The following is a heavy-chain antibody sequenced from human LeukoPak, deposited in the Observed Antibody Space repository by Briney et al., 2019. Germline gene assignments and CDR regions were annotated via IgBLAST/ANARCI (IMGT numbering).Heavy chain of an antibody. V-gene: IGHV1-18*04. Sequence: GASVKVSCKASGYTFTSYYMHWVRQAPGQGLEWMGWISAYNGNTNYAQKLQGRVTMTTDTSTSTAYMELRSLRSDDTAVYYCARFIKLGSRNWFDPWGQGTLVTVSS. D-gene: IGHD7-27*01. CDR1: GYTFTSYY. CDR3: ARFIKLGSRNWFDP. CDR2: ISAYNGNT. J-gene: IGHJ5*02.